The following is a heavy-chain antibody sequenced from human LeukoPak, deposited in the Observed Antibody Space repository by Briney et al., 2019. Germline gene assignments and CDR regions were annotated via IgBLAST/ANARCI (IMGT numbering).Heavy chain of an antibody. CDR1: GGSISSYY. Sequence: SETLSLTCTVSGGSISSYYWSWLRQPPGKGLEWIGYIYYSGSTNYNPSLKSRVTISVDTSKNQFSLKLSSVTAADTAVYYCARESTVVSTNLYYYYGMDVWGQGTTVTVSS. CDR3: ARESTVVSTNLYYYYGMDV. CDR2: IYYSGST. J-gene: IGHJ6*02. V-gene: IGHV4-59*01. D-gene: IGHD4-23*01.